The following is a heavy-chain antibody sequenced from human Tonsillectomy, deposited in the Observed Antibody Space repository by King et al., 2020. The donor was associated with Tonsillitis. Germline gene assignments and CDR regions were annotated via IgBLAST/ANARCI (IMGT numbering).Heavy chain of an antibody. CDR1: GFSLSNARMG. D-gene: IGHD3-3*01. CDR3: ARMGGITIFGVVIWEIDAFDI. V-gene: IGHV2-26*01. J-gene: IGHJ3*02. Sequence: FTLKESGPVLVKPTETLTLTCTVSGFSLSNARMGVSWIRQPPGKALEWLAHIFSNDEKSYSTSLKSRLTISKDTSKSQVVLTMTNMDPVDTATYYCARMGGITIFGVVIWEIDAFDIWGQGTMVTVSS. CDR2: IFSNDEK.